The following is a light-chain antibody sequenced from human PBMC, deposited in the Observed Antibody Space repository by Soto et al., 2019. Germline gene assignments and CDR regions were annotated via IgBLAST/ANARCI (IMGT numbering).Light chain of an antibody. CDR3: CSYAGRYTYV. J-gene: IGLJ1*01. V-gene: IGLV2-11*01. CDR2: DVS. Sequence: QSALTQPRSVSGSPGQSVSISCTGTSSDVGGYTYVSWYQQHPGKAPKVMIYDVSKRPSGVPDRFSGSKSGNTASLTISGLQSEDEADYYCCSYAGRYTYVFRTGTKVTVL. CDR1: SSDVGGYTY.